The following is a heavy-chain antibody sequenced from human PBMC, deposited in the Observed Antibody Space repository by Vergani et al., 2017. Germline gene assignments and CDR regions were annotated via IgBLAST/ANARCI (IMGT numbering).Heavy chain of an antibody. J-gene: IGHJ4*02. Sequence: VQLVESGGGVVQPGRSLRLSCAASGFTFSSYAMSWVRQAPGKGLEWVSAISGSGGSTYYADSVKGRFTISRDNSKNTLYLQMNSLRAEDTAVYYCAKVVSSSSSSSVDPYFDYWGQGTLVTVSS. CDR3: AKVVSSSSSSSVDPYFDY. V-gene: IGHV3-23*04. CDR2: ISGSGGST. D-gene: IGHD6-6*01. CDR1: GFTFSSYA.